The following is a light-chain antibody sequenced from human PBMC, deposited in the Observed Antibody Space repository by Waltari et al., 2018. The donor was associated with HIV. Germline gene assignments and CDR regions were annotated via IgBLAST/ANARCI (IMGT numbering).Light chain of an antibody. Sequence: DIVMTQSPDSLAVSLRERAPIICTSSQSVLYNSNNKNYLAWYQQKPGQPPKLLIYWASTRESGVPDRFSGSGSGTDFTLTISSLQAEDVALYYCQQYYSTPWTFGQGTKVEIK. CDR3: QQYYSTPWT. J-gene: IGKJ1*01. V-gene: IGKV4-1*01. CDR2: WAS. CDR1: QSVLYNSNNKNY.